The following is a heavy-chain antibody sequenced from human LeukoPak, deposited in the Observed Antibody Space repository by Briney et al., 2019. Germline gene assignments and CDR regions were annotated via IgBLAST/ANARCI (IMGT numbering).Heavy chain of an antibody. J-gene: IGHJ4*02. CDR3: ARLEVVAAH. Sequence: SETLSLTCTVSGGSISSSSYYWGWIRQPPGKWLEWIGSIYYSGSTYYNPSLKSRVTISVDTSKNQFSLKLSSVTAADTAVYYCARLEVVAAHWGQGTLVTVSS. D-gene: IGHD2-15*01. CDR1: GGSISSSSYY. CDR2: IYYSGST. V-gene: IGHV4-39*01.